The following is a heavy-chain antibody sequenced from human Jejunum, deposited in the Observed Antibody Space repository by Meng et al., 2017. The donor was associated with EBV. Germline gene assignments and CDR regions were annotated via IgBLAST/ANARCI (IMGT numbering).Heavy chain of an antibody. CDR2: IYNSEST. CDR3: ARDQNGSYFAY. V-gene: IGHV4-61*08. D-gene: IGHD1-26*01. J-gene: IGHJ4*02. Sequence: QVQPPESGPGLVKPSETLSLTGTVSGGSVSSGGYYWSWIRQPPGKGLEWIGYIYNSESTNYKSSLKSRVTISADTSKNQFSLRLSSVTAADTAVYYCARDQNGSYFAYWGQGTLVTVSS. CDR1: GGSVSSGGYY.